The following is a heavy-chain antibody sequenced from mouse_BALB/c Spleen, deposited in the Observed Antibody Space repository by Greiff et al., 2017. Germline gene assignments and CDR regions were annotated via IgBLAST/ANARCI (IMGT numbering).Heavy chain of an antibody. V-gene: IGHV1-69*02. CDR2: IYPADSYT. CDR1: GYTFTSYW. CDR3: TRWDGNLDY. Sequence: VQLQQPGAELVRPGASVKLSCKASGYTFTSYWINWVKQRPGQGLEWIGNIYPADSYTNYNQKFKDKATLTVDKSSSTAYMQLSSPTSEDSAVYYCTRWDGNLDYWGQGTTLTVSS. D-gene: IGHD2-1*01. J-gene: IGHJ2*01.